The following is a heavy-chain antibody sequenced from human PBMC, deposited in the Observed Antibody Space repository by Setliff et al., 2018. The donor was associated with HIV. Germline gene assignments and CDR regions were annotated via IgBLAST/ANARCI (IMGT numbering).Heavy chain of an antibody. D-gene: IGHD6-13*01. V-gene: IGHV3-30*12. Sequence: PGGSLRLSCAASGFTFSSYGMHWVRQAPGKGLEWVSVISYDGSKEQYVDSAQGRFSISRDNSNNTVYLQMNSLRAEDTAVYYCARDPTYSSSWYYFYYMDVWGKGTTVTVS. CDR3: ARDPTYSSSWYYFYYMDV. CDR2: ISYDGSKE. J-gene: IGHJ6*03. CDR1: GFTFSSYG.